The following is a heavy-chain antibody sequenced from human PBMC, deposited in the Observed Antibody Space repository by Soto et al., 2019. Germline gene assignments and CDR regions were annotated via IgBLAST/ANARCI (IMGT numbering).Heavy chain of an antibody. CDR1: GGTISNLRG. J-gene: IGHJ4*02. Sequence: SETQSLTYTVVGGTISNLRGRRWVSKKKGKGLEWIGEMHHSGSIHYNASLKSRATLSVDKSRNQFSLQLTSVTAADTALFFCARHDNMTLGSQFLDFWGPGSLVTVSS. CDR3: ARHDNMTLGSQFLDF. V-gene: IGHV4-4*02. D-gene: IGHD1-1*01. CDR2: MHHSGSI.